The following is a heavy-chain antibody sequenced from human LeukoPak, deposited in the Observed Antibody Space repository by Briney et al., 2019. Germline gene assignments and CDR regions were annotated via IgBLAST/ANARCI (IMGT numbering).Heavy chain of an antibody. Sequence: GGSLGLSCAASGFTFSSYAMSWVRQAPGKGLEWVGFIRSKAYGGTTEYAASVKGRFTISRDDSKSIAYLQMNSLKTEDTAVYYCTRVSDFWSGLHHDYWGQGTLVTVSS. V-gene: IGHV3-49*04. D-gene: IGHD3-3*01. CDR2: IRSKAYGGTT. CDR1: GFTFSSYA. J-gene: IGHJ4*02. CDR3: TRVSDFWSGLHHDY.